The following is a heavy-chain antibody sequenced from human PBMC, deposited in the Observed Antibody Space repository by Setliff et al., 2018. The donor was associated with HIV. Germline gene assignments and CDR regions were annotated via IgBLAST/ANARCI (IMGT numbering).Heavy chain of an antibody. V-gene: IGHV4-59*01. D-gene: IGHD6-6*01. CDR2: IYTTGST. J-gene: IGHJ3*02. CDR1: GGSISNYH. Sequence: SETLSLTCTVSGGSISNYHWSWIRQPPGKGLEWIGYIYTTGSTNYNPSLTSRVTIPVDTSKNKFSLKMRSVTAADTAVYYCARVPPEYSSSSQAFDIWGQGTKVTVSS. CDR3: ARVPPEYSSSSQAFDI.